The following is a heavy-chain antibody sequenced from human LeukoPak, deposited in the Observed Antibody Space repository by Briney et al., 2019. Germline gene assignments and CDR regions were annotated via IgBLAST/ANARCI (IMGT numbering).Heavy chain of an antibody. CDR2: INPNSGGT. J-gene: IGHJ2*01. Sequence: ASVKVSSKTSGYTFTGYYMHWVRQAPGQGLEWMGWINPNSGGTNYAQKFQGRVTMTRDTSISTAYMELTRLRSDDTAGYYCARYSSGWYFDLWGRGTLVTVSS. CDR1: GYTFTGYY. CDR3: ARYSSGWYFDL. V-gene: IGHV1-2*02. D-gene: IGHD6-19*01.